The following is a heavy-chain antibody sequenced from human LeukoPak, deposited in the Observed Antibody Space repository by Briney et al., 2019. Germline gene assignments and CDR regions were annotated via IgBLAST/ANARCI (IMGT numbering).Heavy chain of an antibody. Sequence: ASVKVSCKASGYTLTGYYMHWVRQAPGQGLEWMGWMNPNSGGTKYQGRVTMTRDTSTSTAYMELSRLRSDDTAMYYCARDKLGLGELSLYDQWGQGTLVTVFS. J-gene: IGHJ5*02. D-gene: IGHD3-16*02. V-gene: IGHV1-2*02. CDR1: GYTLTGYY. CDR3: ARDKLGLGELSLYDQ. CDR2: MNPNSGGT.